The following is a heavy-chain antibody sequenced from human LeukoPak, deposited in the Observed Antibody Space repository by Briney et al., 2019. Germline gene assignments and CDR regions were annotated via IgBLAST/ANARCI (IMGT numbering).Heavy chain of an antibody. CDR3: AKDKYGDNDYYFYGLDV. J-gene: IGHJ6*02. Sequence: GGSLRLSCAASGFTFDDYVMHWVRQAPGKGLGWVSNISWNSRSIGYADSVKGRFTISRDNAKNSLYLQMNSLRAEDTALYYCAKDKYGDNDYYFYGLDVWGQGTTVTVSS. V-gene: IGHV3-9*01. CDR2: ISWNSRSI. CDR1: GFTFDDYV. D-gene: IGHD5-24*01.